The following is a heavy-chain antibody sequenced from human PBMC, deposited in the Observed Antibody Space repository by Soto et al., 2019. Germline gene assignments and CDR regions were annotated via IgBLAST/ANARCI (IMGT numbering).Heavy chain of an antibody. CDR1: GFTFSSYG. D-gene: IGHD4-17*01. CDR3: AKGTTTVKNTHPNYY. J-gene: IGHJ4*02. V-gene: IGHV3-30*18. Sequence: GGSLRLSCAASGFTFSSYGMHWVRQAPGKGLEWVAVISYDGSNKYYADSVKGRFTISRDNSKNTLYLQMNSLRAEDTAVYYCAKGTTTVKNTHPNYYWGQGTLVTVSS. CDR2: ISYDGSNK.